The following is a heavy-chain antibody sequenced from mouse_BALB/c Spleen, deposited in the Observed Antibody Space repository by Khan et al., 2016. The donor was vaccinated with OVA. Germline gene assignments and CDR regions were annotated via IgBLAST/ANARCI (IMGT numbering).Heavy chain of an antibody. V-gene: IGHV1S34*01. CDR3: ARVYYYGSSSFAY. CDR2: ISCYNGST. J-gene: IGHJ3*01. CDR1: GYSFTGYY. D-gene: IGHD1-1*01. Sequence: LVKTGASVKISCKASGYSFTGYYMHWVKQSHGKSLEWIGYISCYNGSTTYNQKFKGKATFTVDTSSSTVYMQFNSLTSEDSAVYYCARVYYYGSSSFAYWGQGTLVTVSA.